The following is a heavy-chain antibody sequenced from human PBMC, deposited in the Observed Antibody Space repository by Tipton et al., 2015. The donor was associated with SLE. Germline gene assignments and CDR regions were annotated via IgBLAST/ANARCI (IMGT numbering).Heavy chain of an antibody. CDR2: INNSGST. Sequence: TLSLTCAVYGGSFSGYYWSWIRQPPGKGLEWIGEINNSGSTNYNPSLKSRVTMSVDTSKNQFSLKLSSVTAADTAVYYCARDDGSHGDYWGQGTLVTVSS. D-gene: IGHD2-15*01. CDR1: GGSFSGYY. V-gene: IGHV4-34*01. CDR3: ARDDGSHGDY. J-gene: IGHJ4*02.